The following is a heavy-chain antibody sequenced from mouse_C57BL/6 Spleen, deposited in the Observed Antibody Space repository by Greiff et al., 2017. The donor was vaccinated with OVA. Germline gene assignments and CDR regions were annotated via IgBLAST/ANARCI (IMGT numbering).Heavy chain of an antibody. V-gene: IGHV1-55*01. Sequence: QVQLQQPGAELVKPGASVKMSCKASGYTFTSYWITWVKQRPGQGLEWIGDIYPGSGITNYNEKFKSKATLTVDTSSSTAYMQLSSLTSEDSAVYYCARRAQPSNPFQPVDGYYVDYYAMDYWGQGTSVTVSS. CDR2: IYPGSGIT. CDR3: ARRAQPSNPFQPVDGYYVDYYAMDY. D-gene: IGHD2-3*01. J-gene: IGHJ4*01. CDR1: GYTFTSYW.